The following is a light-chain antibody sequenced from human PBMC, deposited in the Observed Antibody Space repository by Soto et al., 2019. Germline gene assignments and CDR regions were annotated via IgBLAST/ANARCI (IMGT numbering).Light chain of an antibody. CDR2: GAS. V-gene: IGKV3-15*01. J-gene: IGKJ1*01. CDR3: QQYNNWPRT. CDR1: QSVRSN. Sequence: EIVVTQSPATLSVSPGERATLSCRASQSVRSNLAWYQQRPGQAPRLLIYGASTRATGIPGRFSGSGSGTEFTLAISSLQSEDFAVYYCQQYNNWPRTFGQGTKVDIK.